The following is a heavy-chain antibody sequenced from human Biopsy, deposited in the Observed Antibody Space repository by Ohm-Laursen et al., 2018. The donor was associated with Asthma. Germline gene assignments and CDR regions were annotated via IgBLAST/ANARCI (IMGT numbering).Heavy chain of an antibody. V-gene: IGHV4-31*03. D-gene: IGHD6-19*01. J-gene: IGHJ3*02. CDR1: GGSLSSGPYY. Sequence: SQTLSLTCTVSGGSLSSGPYYWSWVRQHPGKGLEWIGYINYSGSTFYSPSLESRVTVSVDTSKNQFSLKLSSVTAADTAVYYCAREMRAGRGNAFDIWGQGTMVTVSS. CDR3: AREMRAGRGNAFDI. CDR2: INYSGST.